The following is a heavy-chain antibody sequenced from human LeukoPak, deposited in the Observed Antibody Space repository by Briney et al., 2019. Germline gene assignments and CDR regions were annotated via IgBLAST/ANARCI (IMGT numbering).Heavy chain of an antibody. D-gene: IGHD1-26*01. V-gene: IGHV3-21*01. J-gene: IGHJ4*02. Sequence: PGGSLRLSCAASGFTFSSYSMNWVRQAPGKGLEWVSSISSSSSYIYYADSVKGRFTISRDNAKNSLYLQMNSLRAEDTAVYYCARAARTRSVGAQSDFDYWGQGTLVTVSS. CDR2: ISSSSSYI. CDR1: GFTFSSYS. CDR3: ARAARTRSVGAQSDFDY.